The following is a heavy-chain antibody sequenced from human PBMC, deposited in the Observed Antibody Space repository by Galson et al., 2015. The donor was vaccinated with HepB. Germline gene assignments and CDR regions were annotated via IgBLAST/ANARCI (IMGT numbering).Heavy chain of an antibody. D-gene: IGHD1-26*01. J-gene: IGHJ4*02. CDR1: GFTVSRHW. Sequence: SLRLSCAASGFTVSRHWMHWVRQGPGKGLEWISRINIDGSSTAYADSVRGRFTISRDDAKNTLYLQMNSLRVDDTAVYFCAREMNSGAYYPFDYWGPGPRSASPQ. CDR3: AREMNSGAYYPFDY. V-gene: IGHV3-74*01. CDR2: INIDGSST.